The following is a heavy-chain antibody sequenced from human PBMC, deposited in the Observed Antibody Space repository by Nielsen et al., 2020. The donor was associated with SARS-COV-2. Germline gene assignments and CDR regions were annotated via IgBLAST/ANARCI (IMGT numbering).Heavy chain of an antibody. CDR3: ARAGAYDYVWGKDV. J-gene: IGHJ6*02. V-gene: IGHV3-21*01. D-gene: IGHD3-16*01. CDR2: ISSSSSYI. CDR1: GFTFSSYS. Sequence: GESLKISCAASGFTFSSYSMNWVRQAPGKGLEWVSSISSSSSYIYYADSVKGRFTISRDNSKNTLYLQMNSLRAEDTAVYYCARAGAYDYVWGKDVWGQGTTVTVSS.